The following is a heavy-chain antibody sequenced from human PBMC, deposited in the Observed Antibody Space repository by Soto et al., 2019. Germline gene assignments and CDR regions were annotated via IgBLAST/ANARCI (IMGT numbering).Heavy chain of an antibody. J-gene: IGHJ5*01. CDR2: IKADGKTT. D-gene: IGHD6-13*01. Sequence: HPGGSLRLSCAASGFTFGNYWMHWVRHAPGKGLVWVSRIKADGKTTTYADAVKGRFTISRDNAKNTLYLQMNSLSAEDTAVYYCARTQGTTWSYSWFDSWGQGTLVTVSS. CDR1: GFTFGNYW. CDR3: ARTQGTTWSYSWFDS. V-gene: IGHV3-74*01.